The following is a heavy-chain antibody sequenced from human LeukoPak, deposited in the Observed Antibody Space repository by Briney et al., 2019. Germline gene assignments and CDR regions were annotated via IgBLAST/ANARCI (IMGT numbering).Heavy chain of an antibody. CDR3: ARSGGSGSSDY. D-gene: IGHD3-10*01. V-gene: IGHV4-59*01. J-gene: IGHJ4*02. CDR1: GGSFSGYY. Sequence: PSETLSLTCAVYGGSFSGYYWSWIRQPPGKGLEWIGYIYYSGSTNYNPSLKSRVTISVDTSKNQFSLKPSSVTAADTAVYYCARSGGSGSSDYWGQGTLVTVSS. CDR2: IYYSGST.